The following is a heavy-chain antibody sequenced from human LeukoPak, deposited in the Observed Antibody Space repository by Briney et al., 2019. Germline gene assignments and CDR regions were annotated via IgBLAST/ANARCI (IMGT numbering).Heavy chain of an antibody. CDR3: ARDKSEYDSSGRGDY. D-gene: IGHD3-22*01. J-gene: IGHJ4*02. Sequence: PGGSLTLSCAASGFAFTIYWMHWARQVPGKGLVWLSRINGDGSYTKYADSVKGRFTISRDNAQNTLFLKMNSLSAEDTAVYFCARDKSEYDSSGRGDYWGQGTLVTVSS. V-gene: IGHV3-74*03. CDR1: GFAFTIYW. CDR2: INGDGSYT.